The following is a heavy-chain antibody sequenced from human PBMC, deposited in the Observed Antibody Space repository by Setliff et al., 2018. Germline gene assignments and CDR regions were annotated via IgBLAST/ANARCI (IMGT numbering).Heavy chain of an antibody. J-gene: IGHJ3*02. V-gene: IGHV1-46*01. Sequence: ASVKVSCKASGYSFTNYYIHWVRQAPGQGLEWVGIINPSGGSTSYAQKFQGRVTITRSTSLSTAYMELSSLRSEDTAIYYCARAHSGSDFHDPFDIWGQGTMVTVSS. CDR2: INPSGGST. CDR3: ARAHSGSDFHDPFDI. D-gene: IGHD1-26*01. CDR1: GYSFTNYY.